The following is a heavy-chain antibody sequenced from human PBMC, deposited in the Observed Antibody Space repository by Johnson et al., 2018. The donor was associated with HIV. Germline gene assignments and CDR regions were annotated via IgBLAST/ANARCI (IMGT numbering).Heavy chain of an antibody. Sequence: VQLVESGGGLVQPGGSLRLSCAVSGFSFSNYWMEWVRQAPGKGLEWVSVIYSGGSPYYADSVKGRFTISRDNSKNTLYLQMNSLRVEDTAMYYCARGPILEWLSGDGFDMWGQGTMVTV. CDR3: ARGPILEWLSGDGFDM. D-gene: IGHD3-3*01. V-gene: IGHV3-66*02. CDR1: GFSFSNYW. CDR2: IYSGGSP. J-gene: IGHJ3*02.